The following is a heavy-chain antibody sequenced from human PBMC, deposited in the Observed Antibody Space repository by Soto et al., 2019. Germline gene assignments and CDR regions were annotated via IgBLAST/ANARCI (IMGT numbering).Heavy chain of an antibody. Sequence: KASETLSLTCPVSGDSVGSPSYYWGWIRQPPGEGLEWIGSIYYSGSTYVKPSLRSRVTISVDVSKSQFSLKLFSVTAADTAVYFCERQIGRGWFAPWGQGILVTVSS. CDR2: IYYSGST. J-gene: IGHJ5*02. V-gene: IGHV4-39*01. CDR1: GDSVGSPSYY. CDR3: ERQIGRGWFAP. D-gene: IGHD2-15*01.